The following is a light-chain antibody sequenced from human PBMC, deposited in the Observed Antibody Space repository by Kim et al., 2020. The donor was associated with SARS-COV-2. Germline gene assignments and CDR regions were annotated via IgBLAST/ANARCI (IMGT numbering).Light chain of an antibody. CDR3: QAWDSSTYV. V-gene: IGLV3-9*01. J-gene: IGLJ1*01. CDR2: RDS. CDR1: NIGSKN. Sequence: SYELTQPPSVSVALGQTARITCGGNNIGSKNVHWYQQKPGQAPVLVIYRDSNRPSGIPERFSGSNSGNTATLTISRAQAGDEADYYCQAWDSSTYV.